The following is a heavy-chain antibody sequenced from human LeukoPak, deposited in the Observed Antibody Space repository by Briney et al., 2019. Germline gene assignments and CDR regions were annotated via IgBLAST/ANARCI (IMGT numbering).Heavy chain of an antibody. Sequence: ASVKVSCKASGGTFISYAISWVRQAPGQGLEWMGIINPSGGSTSYAQKFQGRVTMTRDTSTSTVYMELSSLRSEDTAVYYCAILTGNEYYDFWSGYYFMDVWGQGTTVTVSS. D-gene: IGHD3-3*01. CDR2: INPSGGST. J-gene: IGHJ6*02. V-gene: IGHV1-46*01. CDR3: AILTGNEYYDFWSGYYFMDV. CDR1: GGTFISYA.